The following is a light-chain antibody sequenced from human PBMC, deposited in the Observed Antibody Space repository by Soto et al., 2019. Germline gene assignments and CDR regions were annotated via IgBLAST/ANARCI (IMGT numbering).Light chain of an antibody. Sequence: DIQLTQSPSFLSASVEDRVTISCRASYDISSSLAWYQQEPGKPPKLLIYDSSTLQTRLPSRLTGSGSGRKFTLTISCLQFGDFATYFCQQLSHHPYTFGQGTKLQI. V-gene: IGKV1-9*01. CDR2: DSS. CDR3: QQLSHHPYT. CDR1: YDISSS. J-gene: IGKJ2*01.